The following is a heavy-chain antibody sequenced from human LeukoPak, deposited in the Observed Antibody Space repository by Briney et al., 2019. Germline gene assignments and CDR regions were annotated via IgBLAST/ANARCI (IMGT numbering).Heavy chain of an antibody. D-gene: IGHD5-12*01. CDR3: ARSGYDYWFDP. CDR2: IIPIFGTA. J-gene: IGHJ5*02. CDR1: GYTFTSFA. V-gene: IGHV1-69*13. Sequence: SVKVSRKASGYTFTSFAMNWVRQAPGQGLEWMGGIIPIFGTANYAQKFQGRVTITADESTSTAYMELSSLRSEDTAVYYCARSGYDYWFDPWGQGTLVTVSS.